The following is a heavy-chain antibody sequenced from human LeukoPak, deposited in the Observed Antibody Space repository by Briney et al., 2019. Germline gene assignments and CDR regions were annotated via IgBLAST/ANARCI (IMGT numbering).Heavy chain of an antibody. CDR3: AKVVGYCSSSNCYAWFDP. J-gene: IGHJ5*02. CDR1: GFTFNTYT. V-gene: IGHV3-21*04. CDR2: IGSGSAYS. Sequence: GGSLRLSCAASGFTFNTYTMNWVRQAPGKGLEWVASIGSGSAYSYYAESVKGRFIISRDNARNSLYLQMNSLRAGDTAVYYCAKVVGYCSSSNCYAWFDPWGQGTLVTVSS. D-gene: IGHD2-15*01.